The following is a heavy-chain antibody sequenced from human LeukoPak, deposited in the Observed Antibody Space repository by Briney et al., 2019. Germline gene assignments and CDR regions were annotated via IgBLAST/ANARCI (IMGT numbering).Heavy chain of an antibody. V-gene: IGHV4-30-4*01. J-gene: IGHJ2*01. Sequence: PSETLSLTCTVSGGSISSSAYYWSWIRQPPRKGLEWIGYIYYSGSTYYNPSLKSRVTISVDTSKNQFSLKLSSVTAADTAVYYCARHAPLGVVIYWYFDLWGRGTLVTVSS. D-gene: IGHD3-3*01. CDR1: GGSISSSAYY. CDR2: IYYSGST. CDR3: ARHAPLGVVIYWYFDL.